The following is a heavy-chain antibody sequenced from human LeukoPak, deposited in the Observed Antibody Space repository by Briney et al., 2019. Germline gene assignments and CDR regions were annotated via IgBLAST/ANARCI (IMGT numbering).Heavy chain of an antibody. D-gene: IGHD3-3*01. CDR3: AKLSQDSGLGYDFWSGYYADYYYYGMDV. CDR2: ISGSGGST. V-gene: IGHV3-23*01. CDR1: GFTFSSYA. Sequence: PGGSLRLSCAASGFTFSSYAMSWVRQAPGKGLEWVSAISGSGGSTYYADSVKGRFTISRDNSKNTLYLQMNSLRAEDTAVYYCAKLSQDSGLGYDFWSGYYADYYYYGMDVWGQGTTVTVSS. J-gene: IGHJ6*02.